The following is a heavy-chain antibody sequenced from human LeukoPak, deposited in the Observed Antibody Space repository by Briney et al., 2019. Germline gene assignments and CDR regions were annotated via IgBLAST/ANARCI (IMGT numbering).Heavy chain of an antibody. CDR2: ISSSSSYI. CDR1: GFTFSSYS. CDR3: ARDVRGRFDY. V-gene: IGHV3-21*01. D-gene: IGHD1-26*01. J-gene: IGHJ4*02. Sequence: GGSLRLSCAASGFTFSSYSMNWVRQAPGKGLEWVSSISSSSSYIHYADSVKGRFTISRDNAKNSLYLQMNSLRAEDTAVYYCARDVRGRFDYWGQGTLVTVSS.